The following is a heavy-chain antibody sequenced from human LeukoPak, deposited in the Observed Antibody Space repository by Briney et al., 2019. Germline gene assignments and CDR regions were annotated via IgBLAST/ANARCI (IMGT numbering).Heavy chain of an antibody. D-gene: IGHD3-3*01. CDR1: GFTFSDYY. CDR2: ISGSGNST. CDR3: AKDQGSVLAYFDY. J-gene: IGHJ4*02. V-gene: IGHV3-23*01. Sequence: GGSLRLSCAASGFTFSDYYMSWVRQAPGKGLEWASAISGSGNSTYYADSVKGRFTISRDNSKNTLYLQMNSLRAEDTAVYYCAKDQGSVLAYFDYWGQGTLVTVSS.